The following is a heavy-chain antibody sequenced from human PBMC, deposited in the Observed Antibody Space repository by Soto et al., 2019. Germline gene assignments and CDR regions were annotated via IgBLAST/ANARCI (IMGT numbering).Heavy chain of an antibody. CDR3: ARSGYSSSCLDY. CDR1: GFNFSSYW. CDR2: IKQDGSEK. Sequence: GGSLRLSCAASGFNFSSYWMSWVRQAPGKGLEWVANIKQDGSEKYYVDSVKGRFTISRDNAKNSLYLQMNSLRAEDTAVYYRARSGYSSSCLDYWGQGTLVTVSS. V-gene: IGHV3-7*01. D-gene: IGHD6-13*01. J-gene: IGHJ4*02.